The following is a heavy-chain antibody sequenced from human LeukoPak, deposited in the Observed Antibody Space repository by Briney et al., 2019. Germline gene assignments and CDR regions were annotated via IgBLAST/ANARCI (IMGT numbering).Heavy chain of an antibody. V-gene: IGHV3-23*01. J-gene: IGHJ4*02. CDR2: ISGSGGSA. D-gene: IGHD6-19*01. Sequence: GGSLRLSCAASGFTFSNYAMSWARQAPGKGLEWVSAISGSGGSAYHAASVKGRFTISRDNSKNTVYLQMNSLGAEDTAIYYCAKDMQIAVAPFDYWGQGTLVTVSS. CDR1: GFTFSNYA. CDR3: AKDMQIAVAPFDY.